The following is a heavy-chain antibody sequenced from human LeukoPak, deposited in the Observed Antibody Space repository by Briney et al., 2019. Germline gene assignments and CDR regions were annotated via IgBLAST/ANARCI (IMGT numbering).Heavy chain of an antibody. CDR2: INWNGGST. Sequence: GGSLRLSCAASGFTFDDYGMSWVRQAPGKGLEWVSGINWNGGSTGYADSVKGRFTISRDNAKNSLYLQMNSLRAEDTALYYCARVLTYYDFWSGSNWFDPWGQGTLVTVSS. J-gene: IGHJ5*02. CDR3: ARVLTYYDFWSGSNWFDP. CDR1: GFTFDDYG. D-gene: IGHD3-3*01. V-gene: IGHV3-20*04.